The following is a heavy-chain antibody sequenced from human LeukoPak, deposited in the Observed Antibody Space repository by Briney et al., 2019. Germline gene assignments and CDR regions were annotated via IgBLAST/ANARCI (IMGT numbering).Heavy chain of an antibody. V-gene: IGHV4-39*01. CDR3: VSPRGFSYGYFDY. CDR1: GGSISSSSAY. CDR2: IYYSKNT. Sequence: SETLSLTCTVSGGSISSSSAYWGWIRQPPGKGLEWIGSIYYSKNTYYNPSLKSRVTISADTSKNQFSLTLGSVSATDTAVHYCVSPRGFSYGYFDYWGQGTLVTVSS. D-gene: IGHD5-18*01. J-gene: IGHJ4*02.